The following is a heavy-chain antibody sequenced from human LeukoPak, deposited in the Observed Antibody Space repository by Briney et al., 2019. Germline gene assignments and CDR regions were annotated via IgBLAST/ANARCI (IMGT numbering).Heavy chain of an antibody. D-gene: IGHD3-10*01. Sequence: ASVKVSCKASGYTFTGYYMHWVRQAPGQGLEWMGWINPNSGGTNYAQKFQGRVTMTRDTSISTAYMELRSLRSDDTAIYYRARDLEITMVRGAFDIWGQGTMVTVSS. CDR2: INPNSGGT. J-gene: IGHJ3*02. CDR1: GYTFTGYY. CDR3: ARDLEITMVRGAFDI. V-gene: IGHV1-2*02.